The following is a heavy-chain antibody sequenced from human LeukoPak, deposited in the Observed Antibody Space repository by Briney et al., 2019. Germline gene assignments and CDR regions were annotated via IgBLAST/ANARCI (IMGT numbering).Heavy chain of an antibody. D-gene: IGHD6-19*01. CDR3: ARLSSGDGVPLDY. CDR1: GYSISSGYY. CDR2: IYHSGST. Sequence: PSETLSLTCTVSGYSISSGYYWGWIRQPPGKGLKWIGSIYHSGSTYYNPSLKSRVTISVDTSKNQFSLKLSSVTAADTAVYYCARLSSGDGVPLDYWGQGTLVTVSS. J-gene: IGHJ4*02. V-gene: IGHV4-38-2*02.